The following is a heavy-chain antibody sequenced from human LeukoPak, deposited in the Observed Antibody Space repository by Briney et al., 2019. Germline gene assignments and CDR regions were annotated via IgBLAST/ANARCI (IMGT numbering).Heavy chain of an antibody. D-gene: IGHD4-17*01. CDR1: GFTFSGSA. Sequence: TGGSLRLSCAASGFTFSGSAMHWVRQASGKGLEWVGRIRSKANSYATAYAASVKGRFTISRDDSKNTAYLQMNSLKTEDTAVYYCTRHSDYGDGRVDYWGQGTLVTVSS. CDR3: TRHSDYGDGRVDY. V-gene: IGHV3-73*01. CDR2: IRSKANSYAT. J-gene: IGHJ4*02.